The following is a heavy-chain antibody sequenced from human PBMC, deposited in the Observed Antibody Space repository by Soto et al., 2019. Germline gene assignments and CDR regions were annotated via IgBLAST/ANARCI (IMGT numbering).Heavy chain of an antibody. CDR2: ISTHNGDT. J-gene: IGHJ3*02. V-gene: IGHV1-18*01. Sequence: QVQLVQSGPEVTQPGASVKVSCKASGYTFTNHGLSWVRQAPGQGLEWMGWISTHNGDTKYARSLEGRVTMTRDTSTTTAYMELRSLTSEDTAIYYCNLPWGWEFGAGASDTWGHGTMVTVSS. CDR1: GYTFTNHG. CDR3: NLPWGWEFGAGASDT. D-gene: IGHD3-10*01.